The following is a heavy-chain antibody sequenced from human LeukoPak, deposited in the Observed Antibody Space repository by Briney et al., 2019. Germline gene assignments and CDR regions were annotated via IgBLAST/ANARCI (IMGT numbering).Heavy chain of an antibody. CDR2: ISCNGGST. CDR1: GFTFSNYA. D-gene: IGHD6-13*01. V-gene: IGHV3-64*01. Sequence: GGALRLYCASSGFTFSNYAMHWVRQAPGKGLKYVSAISCNGGSTYYANSVKGKFTISRDHSKNTLYIQMGSLRAEDMAVYYCARVGSSSSWDYWGQGTLVTVSS. CDR3: ARVGSSSSWDY. J-gene: IGHJ4*02.